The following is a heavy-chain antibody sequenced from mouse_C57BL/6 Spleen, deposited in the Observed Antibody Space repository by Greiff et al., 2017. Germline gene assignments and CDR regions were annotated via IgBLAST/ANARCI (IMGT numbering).Heavy chain of an antibody. D-gene: IGHD1-1*01. V-gene: IGHV1-52*01. Sequence: QVQLQQPGAELVRPGSSVKLSCKASGYTFTSYWMHWVKQRPIQGLEWIGNIDPSDSETPYNQKFKDKATLTVDKSSSTAYMQLSSLTSEDSAVYSCARVGCSFRYWYFDVWGTGTTVTVSS. J-gene: IGHJ1*03. CDR2: IDPSDSET. CDR3: ARVGCSFRYWYFDV. CDR1: GYTFTSYW.